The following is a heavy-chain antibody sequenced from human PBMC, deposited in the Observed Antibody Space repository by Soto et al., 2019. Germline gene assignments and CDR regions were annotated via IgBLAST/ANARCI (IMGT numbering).Heavy chain of an antibody. Sequence: EVQLVESGGGLIQPGGSLRLSCAASGLTVSNAYMAWVRQAPGMGLEWVSVIYDNGITYYADSVKGRFTISRDTSTNTLSLRMDSLRAEDTAVYYCVRPLPSGRNYGLDVWGQGTTVTVSS. D-gene: IGHD3-10*01. CDR1: GLTVSNAY. CDR2: IYDNGIT. J-gene: IGHJ6*02. V-gene: IGHV3-53*01. CDR3: VRPLPSGRNYGLDV.